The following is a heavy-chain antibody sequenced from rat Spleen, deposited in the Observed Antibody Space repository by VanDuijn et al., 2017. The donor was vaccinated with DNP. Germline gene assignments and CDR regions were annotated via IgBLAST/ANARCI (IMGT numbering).Heavy chain of an antibody. CDR1: GFIFSNYY. D-gene: IGHD5-1*01. J-gene: IGHJ4*01. CDR2: ISTGGGNT. Sequence: EVQLVESGGDLVLPGRSMKLSCAASGFIFSNYYMAWVRQAPTKGLEWVASISTGGGNTYYRDSVKGRFTISRDNAKSTLFLQMGSLRSEETATYYCARVQLGYYGMDAWGQGTSVTVSS. V-gene: IGHV5S11*01. CDR3: ARVQLGYYGMDA.